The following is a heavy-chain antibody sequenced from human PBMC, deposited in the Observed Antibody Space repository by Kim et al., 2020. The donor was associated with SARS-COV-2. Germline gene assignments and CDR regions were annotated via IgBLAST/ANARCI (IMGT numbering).Heavy chain of an antibody. D-gene: IGHD3-22*01. V-gene: IGHV3-48*04. CDR3: ASGYYFDY. J-gene: IGHJ4*02. Sequence: RRTIHNGDSGKGRFTSSRDNATNSLYLQMNSLRGADTAVYYCASGYYFDYWGQGTLVTVSS. CDR2: RRTI.